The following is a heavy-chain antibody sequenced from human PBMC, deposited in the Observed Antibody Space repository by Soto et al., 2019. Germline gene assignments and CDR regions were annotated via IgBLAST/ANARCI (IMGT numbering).Heavy chain of an antibody. J-gene: IGHJ3*02. Sequence: GGSLRLSCAASGFTFSSYAMHWVRQAPGKGLEWVAVISYDGSDKYYADSVKGRFTISRDNSKNTLYLQMNSLRAEDTAVYYCAKEGSSRGGTFDIWGQGTMVTVSS. CDR1: GFTFSSYA. D-gene: IGHD6-13*01. CDR3: AKEGSSRGGTFDI. V-gene: IGHV3-30-3*01. CDR2: ISYDGSDK.